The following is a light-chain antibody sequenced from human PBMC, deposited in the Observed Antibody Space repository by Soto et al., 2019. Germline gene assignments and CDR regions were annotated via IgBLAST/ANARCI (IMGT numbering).Light chain of an antibody. CDR2: TIS. CDR3: MQSAHWPWT. Sequence: ELVLTQSTGTLSLSPGERATLSCRASQSITRSLLAWYQQKRGQSPRRLIYTISDRASGVPDRFSGSGSGTDFTLKISGLEAEDVGVYYCMQSAHWPWTFGPGTKVDIK. J-gene: IGKJ1*01. V-gene: IGKV3D-20*02. CDR1: QSITRSL.